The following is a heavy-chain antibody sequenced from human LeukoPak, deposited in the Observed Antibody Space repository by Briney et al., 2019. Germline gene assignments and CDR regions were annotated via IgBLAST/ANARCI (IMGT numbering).Heavy chain of an antibody. V-gene: IGHV4-59*01. D-gene: IGHD3-9*01. CDR3: ARVVYDILTGDPPLDI. J-gene: IGHJ3*02. Sequence: SETLSLTCTVSGGSISSYYWSWIRQPPGKGLEWIGYIYYSGSTNYNPSLKSRVTISVDTSKNQFSLKLSSVTAADTAVYYCARVVYDILTGDPPLDIWGQGTMVTVSS. CDR1: GGSISSYY. CDR2: IYYSGST.